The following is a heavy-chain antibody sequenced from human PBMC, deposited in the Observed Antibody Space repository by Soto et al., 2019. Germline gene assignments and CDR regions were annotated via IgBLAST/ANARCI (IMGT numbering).Heavy chain of an antibody. J-gene: IGHJ4*02. CDR3: ARKGPHRFLEWLPTIDY. Sequence: SETLSLTCTVSGGSISSYYWSWIRQPPGKGLEWIGYIYYSGSTNYNPSLKSRVTISVDTSKNQFSLKLSSVTAADTAVYYCARKGPHRFLEWLPTIDYWGQGTLVPVSS. CDR1: GGSISSYY. CDR2: IYYSGST. V-gene: IGHV4-59*01. D-gene: IGHD3-3*01.